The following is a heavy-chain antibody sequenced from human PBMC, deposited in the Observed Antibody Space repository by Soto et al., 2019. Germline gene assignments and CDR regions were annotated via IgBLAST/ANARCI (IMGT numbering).Heavy chain of an antibody. Sequence: QVQLQESGPGLVKPSETLSLTCTVSGCSISSYYWSWIRQPPGKGLEWIGYIYYIGSFNDNPSLKCRVTISVDTSNTQFSLKRTSVTAADTAVYDCARGYGDYVLDSWGQGTPVTVSS. CDR1: GCSISSYY. J-gene: IGHJ4*02. CDR2: IYYIGSF. V-gene: IGHV4-59*08. CDR3: ARGYGDYVLDS. D-gene: IGHD4-17*01.